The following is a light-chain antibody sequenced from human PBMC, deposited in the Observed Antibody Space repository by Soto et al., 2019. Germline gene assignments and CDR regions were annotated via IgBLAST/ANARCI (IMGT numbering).Light chain of an antibody. Sequence: QSALTQPASVSGSPGQSITISCTGSSSDVGGHNHVSWYQQHPGKAPKLIIYEVGNRPSGVSNRFSGSKFGNTASLTISGFQAEDEADYYCNSYTSSSTHVFGTGTKLPS. CDR3: NSYTSSSTHV. J-gene: IGLJ1*01. CDR2: EVG. CDR1: SSDVGGHNH. V-gene: IGLV2-14*01.